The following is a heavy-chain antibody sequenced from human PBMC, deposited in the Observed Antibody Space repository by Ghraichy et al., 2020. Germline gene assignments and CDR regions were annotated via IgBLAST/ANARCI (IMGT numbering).Heavy chain of an antibody. CDR3: ARVELVVVPAAVYYYYGMDV. CDR1: GGTFSSYA. D-gene: IGHD2-2*01. J-gene: IGHJ6*02. CDR2: IIPILGIA. Sequence: SVKVSCKASGGTFSSYAISWVRQAPGQGLEWMGRIIPILGIANYAQKFQGRVTITADKSTSTAYMELSSLRSEDTAVYYCARVELVVVPAAVYYYYGMDVWGQGTTVTVSS. V-gene: IGHV1-69*04.